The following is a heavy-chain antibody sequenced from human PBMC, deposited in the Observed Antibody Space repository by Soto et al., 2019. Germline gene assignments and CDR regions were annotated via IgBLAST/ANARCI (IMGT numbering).Heavy chain of an antibody. CDR2: IYWDDDK. CDR3: ARLTRGVYDLDRLWEKFDY. Sequence: QITVKESGLTLVKPTETLTLTCTFSGFSLSTNGMGVGWIRQPPGKALEWLALIYWDDDKRYSPSLRSRVTIIKATSKKQVDLTMTHMDPVDTGPYYWARLTRGVYDLDRLWEKFDYWGQGTLVTVSP. D-gene: IGHD5-12*01. CDR1: GFSLSTNGMG. V-gene: IGHV2-5*02. J-gene: IGHJ4*02.